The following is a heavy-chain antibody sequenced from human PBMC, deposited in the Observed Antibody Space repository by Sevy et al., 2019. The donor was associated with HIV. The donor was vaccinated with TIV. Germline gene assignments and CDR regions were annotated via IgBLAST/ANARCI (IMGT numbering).Heavy chain of an antibody. CDR2: IYSNGNS. J-gene: IGHJ5*02. CDR1: GGSITSYS. V-gene: IGHV4-4*07. CDR3: AREGGASSAWFENWFGP. D-gene: IGHD6-19*01. Sequence: SETLSLTCTVSGGSITSYSWSWIRQPAGKGLEWLGRIYSNGNSNYNPYLKSRVTMSVDTSKNQFSLKLTSVNAADTAVYFCAREGGASSAWFENWFGPWGQGTLVTVSS.